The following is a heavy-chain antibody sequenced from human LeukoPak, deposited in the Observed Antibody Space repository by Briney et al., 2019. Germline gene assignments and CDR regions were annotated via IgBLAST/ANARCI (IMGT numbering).Heavy chain of an antibody. J-gene: IGHJ5*02. CDR3: ARPKLGYCSGGSCYSVGWFDP. D-gene: IGHD2-15*01. V-gene: IGHV1-2*02. Sequence: ASVKVSCKASGYTFTGYYMHWVRQAPGQGLEWMGWINPNSGGTNYAQKFQGRVTMTRDTSISTAYMELSRLRSDDTAVYYCARPKLGYCSGGSCYSVGWFDPWGQGTLVTVSS. CDR1: GYTFTGYY. CDR2: INPNSGGT.